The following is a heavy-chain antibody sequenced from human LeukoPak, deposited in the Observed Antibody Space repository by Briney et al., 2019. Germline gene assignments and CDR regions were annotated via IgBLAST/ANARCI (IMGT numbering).Heavy chain of an antibody. CDR2: IYSGGGT. Sequence: PGESLRLSCAASGITVSSNYMSWVRQAPGKGLEWVSVIYSGGGTYYADSVKGRFTISRDNSKNTVYLQMNSLRADDTAVYYCARDQENNWLDPWGQGTLVTISS. J-gene: IGHJ5*02. D-gene: IGHD5-24*01. V-gene: IGHV3-66*01. CDR1: GITVSSNY. CDR3: ARDQENNWLDP.